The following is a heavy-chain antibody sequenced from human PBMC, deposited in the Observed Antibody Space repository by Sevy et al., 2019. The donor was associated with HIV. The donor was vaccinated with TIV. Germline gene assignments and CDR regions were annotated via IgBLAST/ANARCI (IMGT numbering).Heavy chain of an antibody. CDR3: ARRSSGWNAFDI. Sequence: ASVKVSCKASGYTFTSYGISWVRQAPGQGLEWMGWISAYNGNTNYAQKLQGRVTMTTDTSTRTAYMELRSLRSDDTAVYYCARRSSGWNAFDIWGQGTMVTVSS. CDR1: GYTFTSYG. J-gene: IGHJ3*02. CDR2: ISAYNGNT. V-gene: IGHV1-18*01. D-gene: IGHD6-19*01.